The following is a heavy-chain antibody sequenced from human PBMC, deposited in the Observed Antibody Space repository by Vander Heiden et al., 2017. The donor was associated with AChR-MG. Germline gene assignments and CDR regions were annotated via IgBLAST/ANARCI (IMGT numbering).Heavy chain of an antibody. CDR3: ASSASVTTWNWFDP. CDR1: GGTFGNDA. J-gene: IGHJ5*02. Sequence: QVQLVQSGAEAKKPGSSVKVSCTASGGTFGNDAISWVRQAPGQGLEWMGGIIANFGTANYAQKFQGRVTITADESTSTAYMELSSLRSEDTAVYYCASSASVTTWNWFDPWGQGTLVTVSS. D-gene: IGHD4-4*01. CDR2: IIANFGTA. V-gene: IGHV1-69*01.